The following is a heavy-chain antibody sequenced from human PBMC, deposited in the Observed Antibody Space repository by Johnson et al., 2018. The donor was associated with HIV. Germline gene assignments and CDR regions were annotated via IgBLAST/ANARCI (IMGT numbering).Heavy chain of an antibody. CDR3: AKDKVEEDYYDSSGYYRPHDAFDI. CDR1: GFTFSSYA. V-gene: IGHV3-30-3*01. J-gene: IGHJ3*02. Sequence: QMLLVESGGGVVQPGRSLRLSCAASGFTFSSYAMHWVRQAPGKGLEWVAVISYDGSNKYYADSVKGRFTISRDNSKNPLYLQMNSLRAEDTAVYYCAKDKVEEDYYDSSGYYRPHDAFDIWGQGTMVTVSS. CDR2: ISYDGSNK. D-gene: IGHD3-22*01.